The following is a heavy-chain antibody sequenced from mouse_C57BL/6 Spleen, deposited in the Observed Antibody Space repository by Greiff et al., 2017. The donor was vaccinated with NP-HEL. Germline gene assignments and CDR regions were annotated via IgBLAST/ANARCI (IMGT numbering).Heavy chain of an antibody. J-gene: IGHJ2*01. CDR2: ISGGGGNT. CDR1: GFTFSSYT. Sequence: EVNVVESGGGLVKPGGSLKLSCAASGFTFSSYTMSWVRQTPEKRLEWVATISGGGGNTYYPASVKGRFTISRDNAKNTLYLQMSSRRSEDTALYDCARHEGGTPYFDYWGQGTTLTVSS. D-gene: IGHD3-3*01. V-gene: IGHV5-9*01. CDR3: ARHEGGTPYFDY.